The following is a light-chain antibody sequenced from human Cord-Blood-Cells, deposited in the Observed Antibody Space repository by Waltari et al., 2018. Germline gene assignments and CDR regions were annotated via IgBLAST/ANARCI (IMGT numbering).Light chain of an antibody. CDR3: CSYAGSSTYV. J-gene: IGLJ1*01. V-gene: IGLV2-23*01. CDR2: EGS. Sequence: QSALTQPASVSGSPGQSITISCTGTRSDVGSYNLVSWYQQHPGKAPKLMIYEGSKRPSGVSNRFSGSKSGNTASRTISGLQAADESDYYCCSYAGSSTYVFGTGTKVTVL. CDR1: RSDVGSYNL.